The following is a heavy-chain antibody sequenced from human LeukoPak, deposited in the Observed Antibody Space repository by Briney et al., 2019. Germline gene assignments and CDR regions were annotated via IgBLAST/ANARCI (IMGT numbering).Heavy chain of an antibody. V-gene: IGHV1-18*01. J-gene: IGHJ5*02. D-gene: IGHD6-6*01. CDR2: ISTYNGDT. CDR1: GYTFTTYG. Sequence: ASVKVSCKASGYTFTTYGITWVRQAPGQGLEWMGWISTYNGDTNYAQKLQGRVTMTTDTSTSTAYMELRSLRSDDTDIYYCARGGSGSSTWFDPWGQGSLVTVSS. CDR3: ARGGSGSSTWFDP.